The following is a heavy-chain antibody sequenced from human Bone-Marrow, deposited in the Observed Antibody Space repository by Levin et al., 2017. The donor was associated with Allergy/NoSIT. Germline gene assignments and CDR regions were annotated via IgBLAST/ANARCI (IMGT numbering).Heavy chain of an antibody. CDR3: AEGAGSWVVGEPFY. D-gene: IGHD2-15*01. CDR1: GFTFSSYA. CDR2: ISYDGSKK. V-gene: IGHV3-30-3*01. Sequence: LSLTCAASGFTFSSYAMHWVRQAPGKGLEWVAVISYDGSKKDYADSVKGRFTISRDSSKNTLYLQMNSLRTEDTAVYYCAEGAGSWVVGEPFYWGQGTLVTVSS. J-gene: IGHJ4*02.